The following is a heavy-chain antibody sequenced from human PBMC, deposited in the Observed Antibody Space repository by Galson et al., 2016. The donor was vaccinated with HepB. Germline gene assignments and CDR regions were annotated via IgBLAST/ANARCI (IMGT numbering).Heavy chain of an antibody. D-gene: IGHD2-15*01. J-gene: IGHJ4*02. V-gene: IGHV3-30-3*01. Sequence: SLRLSCAASGFTFSRYAMHWVRQAPGKGLEWVAVISYDGSNKYYADSVKGRFTISRDNSKNTLYLQMNSLRAEDTAVYYCARDSGPAWSYFDYWGQGTLVTVSS. CDR2: ISYDGSNK. CDR3: ARDSGPAWSYFDY. CDR1: GFTFSRYA.